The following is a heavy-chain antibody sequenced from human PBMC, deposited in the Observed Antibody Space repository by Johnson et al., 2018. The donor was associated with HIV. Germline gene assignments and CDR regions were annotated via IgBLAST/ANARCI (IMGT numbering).Heavy chain of an antibody. D-gene: IGHD1-26*01. CDR1: GFTVNSNY. CDR3: AREGVGEAFEI. J-gene: IGHJ3*02. Sequence: QMLLVESGGGLVQPGGSLRLSCAASGFTVNSNYMSWVRQAPGKGLEWVAVIGYDGSNKYYADSVKGRLTVSRDNSKNTLYLQMNSLRAEDTALYYCAREGVGEAFEIWGQGTMVTVSS. V-gene: IGHV3-33*08. CDR2: IGYDGSNK.